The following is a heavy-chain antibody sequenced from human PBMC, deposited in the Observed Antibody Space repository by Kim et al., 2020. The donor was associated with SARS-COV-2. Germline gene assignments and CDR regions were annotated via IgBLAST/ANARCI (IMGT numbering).Heavy chain of an antibody. CDR2: TYYRSKWYN. D-gene: IGHD6-19*01. J-gene: IGHJ6*02. V-gene: IGHV6-1*01. CDR1: GDSVSSNSAA. CDR3: AREGPVAGTFFDYYYGMDV. Sequence: SQTLSLTCAISGDSVSSNSAAWNWIRQSPSRGLEWLGRTYYRSKWYNDYAVSVKRRITINPDTSKNQFSLQLNSVTPEDTAVYYCAREGPVAGTFFDYYYGMDVWGHGTPVTVSS.